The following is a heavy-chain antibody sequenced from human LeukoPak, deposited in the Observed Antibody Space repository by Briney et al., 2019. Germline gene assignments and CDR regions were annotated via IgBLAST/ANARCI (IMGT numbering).Heavy chain of an antibody. D-gene: IGHD2-15*01. CDR1: GGSISSGGHY. CDR2: IYYSGST. Sequence: PSQTLSLTCTVSGGSISSGGHYWSWIRQHPGKGLEWIGYIYYSGSTYYNPSLKSRVTISVDTSKNQFSLKLSSVTAADTAVYYCARVVPAYCSGGSCYRNWFDPWGQGTLVTVSS. V-gene: IGHV4-31*03. J-gene: IGHJ5*02. CDR3: ARVVPAYCSGGSCYRNWFDP.